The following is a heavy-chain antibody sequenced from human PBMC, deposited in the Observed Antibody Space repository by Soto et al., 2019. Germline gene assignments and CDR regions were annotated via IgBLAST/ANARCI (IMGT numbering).Heavy chain of an antibody. CDR1: GGSFSGYY. V-gene: IGHV4-34*01. CDR3: ARSHCSSTSCHAQKPREFAY. D-gene: IGHD2-2*01. CDR2: INHSGST. Sequence: QVQLQQWGAGLLKPSETLSLTCAVYGGSFSGYYWSWIRQPPGKGLEWIGEINHSGSTNYNPSLKSRVTISVDTSKNQFSLKLSSVTAADTAVYYCARSHCSSTSCHAQKPREFAYWGQGTLVTVSS. J-gene: IGHJ4*02.